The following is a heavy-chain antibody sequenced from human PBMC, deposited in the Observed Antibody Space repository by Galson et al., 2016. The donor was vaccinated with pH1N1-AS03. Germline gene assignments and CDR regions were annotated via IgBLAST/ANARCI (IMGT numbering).Heavy chain of an antibody. Sequence: RLSCAASGFRLTSIAMSWVRQAPGKGLEWVSGVVTNGDTYFADSVKGRFSISRDDSKNTMYLQMDSLGVEDTAIYYCAKDRVYNDAQWVFDCWGQGNPVTVSS. CDR1: GFRLTSIA. V-gene: IGHV3-23*01. CDR2: VVTNGDT. CDR3: AKDRVYNDAQWVFDC. D-gene: IGHD5-24*01. J-gene: IGHJ4*02.